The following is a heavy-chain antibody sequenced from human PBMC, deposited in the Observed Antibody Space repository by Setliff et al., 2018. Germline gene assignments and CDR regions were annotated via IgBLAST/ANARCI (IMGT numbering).Heavy chain of an antibody. CDR2: IWYDGSNK. CDR3: AKAGSGWYGLGDY. Sequence: LRLSCAASGFTFSSYGMHWVRQAPGKGLEWVAVIWYDGSNKYYADSVKVRFTISRDNSKNTLYLQMNSLRAEDTAVYYCAKAGSGWYGLGDYWGQGTLVTVAS. D-gene: IGHD6-19*01. V-gene: IGHV3-33*06. J-gene: IGHJ4*02. CDR1: GFTFSSYG.